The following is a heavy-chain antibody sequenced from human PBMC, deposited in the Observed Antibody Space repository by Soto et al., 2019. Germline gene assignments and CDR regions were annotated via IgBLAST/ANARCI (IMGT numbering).Heavy chain of an antibody. CDR2: IDWEDDK. Sequence: SGPTLVNPTQTLTLTCAFSGFSLSTDGMCVSWIRQPPGKALEWLALIDWEDDKYYNASLKTRLTISKDTSKSQVVLTMTNVDPEDTASYYCARAAFYYDVGGSYQGYYFGYWGQGTLVTVSS. J-gene: IGHJ4*02. D-gene: IGHD3-22*01. CDR3: ARAAFYYDVGGSYQGYYFGY. V-gene: IGHV2-70*01. CDR1: GFSLSTDGMC.